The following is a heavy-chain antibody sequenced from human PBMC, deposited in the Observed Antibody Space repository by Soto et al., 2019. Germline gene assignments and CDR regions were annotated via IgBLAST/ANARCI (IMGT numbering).Heavy chain of an antibody. Sequence: QVQLVESGGGVVQPGRSLRLSCAVSGFTVSTYGMHWVRQAPGKGLEWVAVISRDGGTKYYVDSVKGRFTISRDNSRNTLFLEMNSLRGDDMAVYYCTGEVASGYWDQGTLVTVSS. V-gene: IGHV3-30*03. CDR1: GFTVSTYG. CDR3: TGEVASGY. CDR2: ISRDGGTK. D-gene: IGHD2-8*02. J-gene: IGHJ4*02.